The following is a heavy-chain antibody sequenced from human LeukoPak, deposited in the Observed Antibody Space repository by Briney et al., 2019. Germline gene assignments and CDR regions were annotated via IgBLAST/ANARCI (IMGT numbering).Heavy chain of an antibody. CDR2: IYYSGNT. D-gene: IGHD2-15*01. CDR1: GGSIASYY. Sequence: SETLSLTCTVSGGSIASYYWSWIRQPPGKGLEWIGYIYYSGNTNYSPSLQSRVTISVDTSKNQFSLKLSSVTAADTSGYYCAREALDCSGGSCYSVPDYWGQGTLVTVSS. J-gene: IGHJ4*02. V-gene: IGHV4-59*01. CDR3: AREALDCSGGSCYSVPDY.